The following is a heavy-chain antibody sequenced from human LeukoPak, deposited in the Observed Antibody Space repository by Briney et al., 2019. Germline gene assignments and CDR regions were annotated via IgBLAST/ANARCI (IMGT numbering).Heavy chain of an antibody. Sequence: PSQTLSLTCSVSGYSISSGYYWGWIRQPPGKGLEWIGSIYHSGSTYYNPSLKSRVTLSLDTSKNQFSLKLSSVTAADTALYSCARGIVTGTTNWFDPWGQGTLVTVSS. CDR2: IYHSGST. V-gene: IGHV4-38-2*02. J-gene: IGHJ5*02. CDR1: GYSISSGYY. CDR3: ARGIVTGTTNWFDP. D-gene: IGHD1-20*01.